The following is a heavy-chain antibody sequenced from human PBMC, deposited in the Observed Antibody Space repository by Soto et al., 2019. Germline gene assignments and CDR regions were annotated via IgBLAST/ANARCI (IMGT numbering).Heavy chain of an antibody. J-gene: IGHJ4*02. CDR2: IYWDDDK. CDR1: GFSLSTSEVG. Sequence: QITLKESGPTLLKPTQTLTLTCTFSGFSLSTSEVGVGWIRQPPGKALEWLALIYWDDDKRYSPSLRSRLTTPQDTSKNPVVLTMTNMDPVDTATYYCAHRFDWYYFNYWGQGSLVTVSS. D-gene: IGHD3-9*01. V-gene: IGHV2-5*02. CDR3: AHRFDWYYFNY.